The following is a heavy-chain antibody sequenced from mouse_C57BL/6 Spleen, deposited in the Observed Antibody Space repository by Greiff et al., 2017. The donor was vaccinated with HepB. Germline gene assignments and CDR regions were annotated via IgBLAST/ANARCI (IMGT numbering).Heavy chain of an antibody. V-gene: IGHV1-26*01. CDR3: ARSYYGSNRDY. CDR1: GYTFTDYY. Sequence: EVQLQQSGPELVKPGASVKISCKASGYTFTDYYMNWVKQSHGKSLEWIGDINPNNGGTSYNQKFKGKATLTVDKSSSTAYMELRSLTSEDSAVYYCARSYYGSNRDYWGQGTTLTVSS. J-gene: IGHJ2*01. CDR2: INPNNGGT. D-gene: IGHD1-1*01.